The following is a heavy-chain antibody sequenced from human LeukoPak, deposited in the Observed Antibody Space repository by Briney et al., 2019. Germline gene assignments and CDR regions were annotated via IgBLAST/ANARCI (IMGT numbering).Heavy chain of an antibody. J-gene: IGHJ4*02. CDR3: ARAGDDFWSGYYHFDY. CDR2: INHSGST. D-gene: IGHD3-3*01. Sequence: PSETLSLTCAVYGGSFSGYYWSWIRPPPGKGLEWIGEINHSGSTNYNPSLKSRVTISVDTSKNQFSLKLSSVTAADTAVYYCARAGDDFWSGYYHFDYWGQGTLVTVSS. V-gene: IGHV4-34*01. CDR1: GGSFSGYY.